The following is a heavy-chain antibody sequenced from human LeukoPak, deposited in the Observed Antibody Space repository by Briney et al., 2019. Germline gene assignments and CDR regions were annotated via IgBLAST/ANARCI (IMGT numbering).Heavy chain of an antibody. CDR1: GGSIRSSCLY. CDR3: ARGVQLWDY. Sequence: SQTLSLTCPVSGGSIRSSCLYGGRLPPPPRHGLEWIGSIYYSGSTYYNPSLKSRVTISVDTSKNQFSLKLSSVTAADTAVYYCARGVQLWDYWGQGTLVTVSS. CDR2: IYYSGST. J-gene: IGHJ4*02. D-gene: IGHD5-18*01. V-gene: IGHV4-39*07.